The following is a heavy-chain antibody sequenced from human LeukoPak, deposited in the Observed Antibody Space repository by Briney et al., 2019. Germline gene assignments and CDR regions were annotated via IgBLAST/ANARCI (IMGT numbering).Heavy chain of an antibody. V-gene: IGHV1-69*13. CDR3: ARGYYYGSGREDGMDV. Sequence: SVKVSCKASGGTFSSYAISWVRQAPGQGLEWMGGIIPIFGTANYAQKFQGRVTITADESTSTAYMELSSLRSEDTAVYYCARGYYYGSGREDGMDVWGKGTTVAVSS. J-gene: IGHJ6*04. CDR2: IIPIFGTA. CDR1: GGTFSSYA. D-gene: IGHD3-10*01.